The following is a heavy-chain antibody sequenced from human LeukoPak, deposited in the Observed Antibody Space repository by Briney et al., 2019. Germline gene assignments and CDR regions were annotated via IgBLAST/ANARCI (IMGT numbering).Heavy chain of an antibody. CDR3: ARNLGAVVTPGWAYDI. CDR1: GDSISSAFYY. V-gene: IGHV4-31*03. CDR2: IYHSGTT. D-gene: IGHD4-23*01. J-gene: IGHJ3*02. Sequence: SETLSLTCTVSGDSISSAFYYWSWIRQHPGKGLEWIGYIYHSGTTYYNPSLKTRVTMSLDTSRNQFSLKVYSVTAADTAVYYCARNLGAVVTPGWAYDIWGQGTMVTVSS.